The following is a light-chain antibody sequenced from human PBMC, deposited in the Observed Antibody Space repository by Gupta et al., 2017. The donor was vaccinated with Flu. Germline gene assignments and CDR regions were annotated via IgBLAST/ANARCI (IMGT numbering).Light chain of an antibody. CDR2: LGS. CDR1: QSLLHSNGYNY. Sequence: DIVMTQSPLSLPVTTGEPASISCRSSQSLLHSNGYNYLYWYLQKPGQSPQLLIYLGSNRASGVPDRFSGSGSGTDFTLKISRVEAEDFGVYYCMQALQTPWTFGQGTKVEIK. CDR3: MQALQTPWT. J-gene: IGKJ1*01. V-gene: IGKV2-28*01.